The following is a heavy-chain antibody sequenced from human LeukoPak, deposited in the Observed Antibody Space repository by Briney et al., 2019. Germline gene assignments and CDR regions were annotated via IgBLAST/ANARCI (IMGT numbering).Heavy chain of an antibody. V-gene: IGHV3-74*03. J-gene: IGHJ4*02. CDR2: INPDGGIR. D-gene: IGHD1-26*01. CDR1: GLTFSTYW. Sequence: GGYLRLSCAASGLTFSTYWMHWVRHAPGKGLAWVARINPDGGIRTYANSVQGRVTISRDTAKDTLFLQMNSLRAEDTAVYYCAREARVGGALQYWGQGTPVTVSS. CDR3: AREARVGGALQY.